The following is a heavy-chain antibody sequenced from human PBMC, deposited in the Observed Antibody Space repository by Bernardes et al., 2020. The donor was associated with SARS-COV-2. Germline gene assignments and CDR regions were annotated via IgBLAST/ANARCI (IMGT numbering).Heavy chain of an antibody. J-gene: IGHJ4*02. Sequence: GGSLKISCKGSGYSFTSYWIGWVRQIPGKGLEWMGIIYSGDSDTRYSPSFQGQVTISADKSISTAYLQWSSLKASDTAMYYCARCPLGAMGPSDYWGQGTLVTVSS. CDR2: IYSGDSDT. D-gene: IGHD5-18*01. V-gene: IGHV5-51*01. CDR3: ARCPLGAMGPSDY. CDR1: GYSFTSYW.